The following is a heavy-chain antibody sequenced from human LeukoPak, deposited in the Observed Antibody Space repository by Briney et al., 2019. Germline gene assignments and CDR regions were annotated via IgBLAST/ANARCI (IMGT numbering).Heavy chain of an antibody. CDR3: ARGHDYGDYIAPTFDY. J-gene: IGHJ4*02. Sequence: SETLSLTCTVSGGSISSYYWSWIRQPAGKGLEWIGRIYTSGSTNYNPSLKSRVTMSVDTSKNQFSLKLSSVTAADTAVYYCARGHDYGDYIAPTFDYWGQGTLVTVSS. CDR2: IYTSGST. CDR1: GGSISSYY. V-gene: IGHV4-4*07. D-gene: IGHD4-17*01.